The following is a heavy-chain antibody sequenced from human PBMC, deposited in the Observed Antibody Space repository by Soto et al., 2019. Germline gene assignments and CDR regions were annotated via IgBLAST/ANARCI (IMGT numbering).Heavy chain of an antibody. D-gene: IGHD5-18*01. J-gene: IGHJ4*02. CDR3: ARGWIQLWQAYDY. CDR1: WCSVFRNSAA. V-gene: IGHV6-1*01. CDR2: TYYRSKWYN. Sequence: PTLTLTYAICWCSVFRNSAASYRNRQSPSRGLEWLGRTYYRSKWYNDYALSVKSRITINPDTSKNQFSLQLNSVTPEDTAVYYCARGWIQLWQAYDYWGQGTLVTVSP.